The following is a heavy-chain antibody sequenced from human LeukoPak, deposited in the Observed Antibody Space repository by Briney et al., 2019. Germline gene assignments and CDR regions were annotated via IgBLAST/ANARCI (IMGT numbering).Heavy chain of an antibody. CDR3: ARREGSAWPIDY. D-gene: IGHD6-19*01. CDR2: IYPGDSDT. CDR1: GYSFSSFW. V-gene: IGHV5-51*01. J-gene: IGHJ4*02. Sequence: RGESVKISCQGSGYSFSSFWLGWVRQMPGKGLEWMGIIYPGDSDTRYSPSFQGQVTISADKSMSTAYLQWSSLKASDTAMYYCARREGSAWPIDYWGQGTLVTVSS.